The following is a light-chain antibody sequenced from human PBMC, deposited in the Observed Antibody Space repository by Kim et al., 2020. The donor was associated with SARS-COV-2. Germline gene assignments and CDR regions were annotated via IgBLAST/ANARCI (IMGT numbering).Light chain of an antibody. CDR1: AFPEQH. CDR2: KDS. Sequence: SYELTQPPSVSVSPGQTARITCSGDAFPEQHASWYQQKSGQAPFLVIYKDSERPSGIPERFSGSSSGTTVTLTISGVQAEDDADYYCQSADSSGTYVFG. J-gene: IGLJ1*01. V-gene: IGLV3-25*03. CDR3: QSADSSGTYV.